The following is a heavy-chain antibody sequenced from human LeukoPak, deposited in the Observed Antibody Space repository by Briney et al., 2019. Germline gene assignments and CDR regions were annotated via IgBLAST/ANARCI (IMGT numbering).Heavy chain of an antibody. CDR3: ARDVSKWGYGRLNWFDP. Sequence: SETLSLTCTVSGGSISTYYWSWIRQPPGKGLEWIGHIYNSGSTNYNPSLKSRVTMSVDTSKNQFSLKLSSVTAADTAVYYCARDVSKWGYGRLNWFDPWGQGTLVTVSS. CDR1: GGSISTYY. V-gene: IGHV4-59*12. D-gene: IGHD5-18*01. CDR2: IYNSGST. J-gene: IGHJ5*02.